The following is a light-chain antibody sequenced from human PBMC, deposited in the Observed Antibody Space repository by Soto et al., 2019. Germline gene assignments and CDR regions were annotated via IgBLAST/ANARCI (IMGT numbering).Light chain of an antibody. V-gene: IGLV1-47*01. CDR3: ATWDDSLSGPV. CDR2: RNN. CDR1: SSNIGSNY. Sequence: QLVLTQPPSASGTPGQRVTISCSGSSSNIGSNYVYWYQQLPGTAPKLIIYRNNQRPSGVPDRFSGSKSGTSASLAISGLRSEDEADYYCATWDDSLSGPVFGGGTQLTVL. J-gene: IGLJ2*01.